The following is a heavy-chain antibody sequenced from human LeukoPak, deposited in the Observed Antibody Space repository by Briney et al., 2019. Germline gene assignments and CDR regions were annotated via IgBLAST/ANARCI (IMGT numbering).Heavy chain of an antibody. CDR1: GFTFNGQW. CDR3: ARGGSDYYNLDY. J-gene: IGHJ4*02. CDR2: ISTDGSSM. Sequence: GGSLRLSCAASGFTFNGQWMHWVRQAPGKGLVWASHISTDGSSMSYADSVKVRITISRDNAKDTLYLQMNSLRAEDTAVYYCARGGSDYYNLDYCGQGALVTVSS. V-gene: IGHV3-74*01. D-gene: IGHD3-22*01.